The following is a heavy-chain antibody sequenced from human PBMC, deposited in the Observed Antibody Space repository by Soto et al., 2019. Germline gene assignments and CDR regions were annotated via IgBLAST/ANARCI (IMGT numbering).Heavy chain of an antibody. CDR2: IIPIFGTA. CDR1: GGTFSSYA. D-gene: IGHD3-22*01. CDR3: ARISVGYYDSSGYSNNYYYYGMDV. V-gene: IGHV1-69*13. J-gene: IGHJ6*02. Sequence: GASVKVSCKASGGTFSSYAISWVRQAPGQGLEWMGGIIPIFGTANYAQKFQGRVTITADESTSTAYMGLSSLRSEDTAVYYCARISVGYYDSSGYSNNYYYYGMDVWGQGTMVTVSS.